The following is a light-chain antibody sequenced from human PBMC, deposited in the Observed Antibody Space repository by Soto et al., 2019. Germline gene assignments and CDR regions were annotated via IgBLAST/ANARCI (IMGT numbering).Light chain of an antibody. J-gene: IGLJ1*01. CDR2: DVS. Sequence: QSALTQPRSVSGSPGQSVTISCTGTSSDVGGYNYVSWYQQHPGKAPKLMIYDVSKRPSGVPDRFSGSKSGNTASLTVSGLQAEDEAEYFCCSSAPESTYVFGTGTKLTVL. CDR1: SSDVGGYNY. V-gene: IGLV2-11*01. CDR3: CSSAPESTYV.